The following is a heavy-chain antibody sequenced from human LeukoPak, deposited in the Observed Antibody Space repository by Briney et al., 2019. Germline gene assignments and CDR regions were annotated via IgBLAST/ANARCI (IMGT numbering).Heavy chain of an antibody. J-gene: IGHJ4*02. Sequence: GGSLRLSCAASGFTVSDSYMSWVRQAPGKGLEWVSVIYNVGTTDYADSVRGRFTISGDNSKNTLYLRMNGLRPEDTAVYYCARENGYCSTTSCPFGYWGQGTLVTVSP. D-gene: IGHD2-2*01. CDR1: GFTVSDSY. CDR3: ARENGYCSTTSCPFGY. V-gene: IGHV3-66*02. CDR2: IYNVGTT.